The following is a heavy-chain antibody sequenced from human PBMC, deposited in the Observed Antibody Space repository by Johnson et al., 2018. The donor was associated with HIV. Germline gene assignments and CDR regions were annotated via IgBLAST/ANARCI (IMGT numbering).Heavy chain of an antibody. Sequence: VQLVESGGGLVQPGRSLRLSCAVSGFTFDDYAMNWVRQAPGKGLEWVSGISWNSGSIGYADSVKGRFTISRDNAKNSLYLQMNSLRVEDTAVYYCAKELAADGVDAFDIWGQGTMVTVS. CDR2: ISWNSGSI. CDR1: GFTFDDYA. D-gene: IGHD6-13*01. CDR3: AKELAADGVDAFDI. J-gene: IGHJ3*02. V-gene: IGHV3-9*01.